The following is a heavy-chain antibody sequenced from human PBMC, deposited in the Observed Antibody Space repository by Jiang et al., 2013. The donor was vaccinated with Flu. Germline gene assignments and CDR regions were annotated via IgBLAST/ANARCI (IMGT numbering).Heavy chain of an antibody. D-gene: IGHD3-3*01. CDR3: ALSYYDFWSGPYAEYFQH. V-gene: IGHV2-5*01. CDR2: IYWNDDK. J-gene: IGHJ1*01. CDR1: GFSLSTSGVG. Sequence: KPTQTLTLTCTFSGFSLSTSGVGVGWIRQPPGKALEWLALIYWNDDKRYSPSLKSRLTITKDTSKNQVVLTMTNMDPVDTATYYCALSYYDFWSGPYAEYFQHWGQGTLVTVSS.